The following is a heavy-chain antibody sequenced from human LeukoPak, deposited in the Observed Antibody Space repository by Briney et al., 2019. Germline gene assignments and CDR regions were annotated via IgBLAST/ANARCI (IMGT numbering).Heavy chain of an antibody. CDR1: GGSISSYY. CDR2: IYTSGST. D-gene: IGHD2-2*02. CDR3: AREGCSSSNCYILFDP. J-gene: IGHJ5*02. Sequence: SETLSLTCTVSGGSISSYYWSWVRQPAGKGLEWIGRIYTSGSTNYNPSLKSRVTMSVDTSKNQFSLKLSSVTAADTAVYYCAREGCSSSNCYILFDPWGQGTLVTVSS. V-gene: IGHV4-4*07.